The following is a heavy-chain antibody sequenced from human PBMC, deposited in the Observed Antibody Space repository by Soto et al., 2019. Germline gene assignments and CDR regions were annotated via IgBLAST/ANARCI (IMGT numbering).Heavy chain of an antibody. CDR2: IYYSGST. CDR1: GVSISSYY. D-gene: IGHD1-26*01. CDR3: ARHSVTYYDFDY. Sequence: SETLPLTCTVTGVSISSYYWRWIRQPPGKGVEWIGYIYYSGSTNYNPSLKSRVTISVDTSNNQFSLTLTSVTAADMAVYYCARHSVTYYDFDYWGQGTLVTVSS. J-gene: IGHJ4*02. V-gene: IGHV4-59*08.